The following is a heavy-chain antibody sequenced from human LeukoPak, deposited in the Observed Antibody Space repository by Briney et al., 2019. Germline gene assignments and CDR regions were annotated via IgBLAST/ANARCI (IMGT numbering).Heavy chain of an antibody. D-gene: IGHD1-7*01. V-gene: IGHV3-48*04. Sequence: PGGSLRLSCAASGFTFSSYSMNWVRQAPGKGREWVSYISSSSSTIYYADSVKGRFTISRDNAKNSLYLQMNSLRAEDTAVYYCARDPRHWYYYNIGGDYWGQGTLVTVSS. CDR2: ISSSSSTI. CDR1: GFTFSSYS. CDR3: ARDPRHWYYYNIGGDY. J-gene: IGHJ4*02.